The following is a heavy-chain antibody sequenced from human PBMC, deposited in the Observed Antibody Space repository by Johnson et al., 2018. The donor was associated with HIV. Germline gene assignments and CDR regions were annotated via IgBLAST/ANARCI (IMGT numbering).Heavy chain of an antibody. CDR1: GFSVNSNY. Sequence: LVQPGRSLRLSCAASGFSVNSNYMSWVRQAPGRGLEWVSVFYSGGSAFYADSVKGRFILSRDNSKNTLFLQMNSLRAEDTAVYYCAREGVAVAGTPDAFDLWGQGTMVIVSS. CDR2: FYSGGSA. V-gene: IGHV3-66*01. D-gene: IGHD6-19*01. J-gene: IGHJ3*01. CDR3: AREGVAVAGTPDAFDL.